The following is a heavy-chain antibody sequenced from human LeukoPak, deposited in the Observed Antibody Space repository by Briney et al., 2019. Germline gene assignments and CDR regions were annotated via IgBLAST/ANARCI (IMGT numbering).Heavy chain of an antibody. CDR2: IKEDGTDK. V-gene: IGHV3-7*05. CDR1: GFTFSNSC. D-gene: IGHD1-26*01. Sequence: GGSLRLSCAASGFTFSNSCMTWLRQAPGKGLEWAAHIKEDGTDKYYVDSVTGRFTISRDNTINSLYLQMSSLRAEDTAVYYCATWSDAWEFDSWGQGTLVSVSP. J-gene: IGHJ4*02. CDR3: ATWSDAWEFDS.